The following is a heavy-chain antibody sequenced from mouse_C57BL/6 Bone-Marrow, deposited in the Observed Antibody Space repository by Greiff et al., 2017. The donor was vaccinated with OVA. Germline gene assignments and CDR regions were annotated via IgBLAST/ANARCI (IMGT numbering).Heavy chain of an antibody. J-gene: IGHJ4*01. CDR1: GYTFTSYW. V-gene: IGHV1-55*01. CDR3: AREDGYYFYYYAMDY. CDR2: IYPGSGST. D-gene: IGHD2-3*01. Sequence: VQLQQSGAELVKPGASVKMSCKASGYTFTSYWITWVKQRPGQGLEWIGDIYPGSGSTNYNEKFKSKATLTVDTSSSTAYMQLSSLTSEDSAVYYCAREDGYYFYYYAMDYWGQGTSVTVSS.